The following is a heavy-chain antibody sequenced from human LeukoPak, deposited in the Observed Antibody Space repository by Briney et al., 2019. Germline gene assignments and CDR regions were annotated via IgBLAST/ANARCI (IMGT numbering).Heavy chain of an antibody. D-gene: IGHD2-21*01. CDR2: INCNGGGT. J-gene: IGHJ5*02. CDR1: GYTFTGYY. V-gene: IGHV1-2*06. Sequence: ASVKVTCKASGYTFTGYYIHWVRQAPGQGLEWMGRINCNGGGTSYAQKFQGRVTMTRDTSISTAYMELDRLTSDDTAVYYCARDYGPYPGCSWFDPWGQGTLVTVSS. CDR3: ARDYGPYPGCSWFDP.